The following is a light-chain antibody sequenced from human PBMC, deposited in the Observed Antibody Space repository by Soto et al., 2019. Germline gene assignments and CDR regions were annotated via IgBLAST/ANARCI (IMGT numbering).Light chain of an antibody. CDR1: QNIFSS. CDR2: AAS. J-gene: IGKJ5*01. V-gene: IGKV1-39*01. Sequence: DLQMTQSPSSLSASVGDRVTITCRAGQNIFSSLNWYQQKPGKAPKLLIYAASSLQSGVPSRFSGSGSGTDFTLTITSLQPEDFATYYCQQSYNSPPITIGQGTRLEIK. CDR3: QQSYNSPPIT.